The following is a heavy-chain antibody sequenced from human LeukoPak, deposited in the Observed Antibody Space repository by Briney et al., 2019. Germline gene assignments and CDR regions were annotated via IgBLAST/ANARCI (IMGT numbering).Heavy chain of an antibody. CDR1: GGTFSRIV. V-gene: IGHV1-69*13. Sequence: ASVKVSRKASGGTFSRIVFNWVRQAPGQGPEWVGGFTPLFGTKNYAQKFQGRITLTADEPASAVFMELSSLRSDDTAVYYCASRTMGDESSGEDDAFDIWGQGTMVTVSS. J-gene: IGHJ3*02. D-gene: IGHD6-19*01. CDR2: FTPLFGTK. CDR3: ASRTMGDESSGEDDAFDI.